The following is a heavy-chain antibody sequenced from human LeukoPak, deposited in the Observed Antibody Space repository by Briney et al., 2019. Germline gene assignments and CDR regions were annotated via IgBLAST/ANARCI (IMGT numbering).Heavy chain of an antibody. CDR3: ARRAGDYKHPFDY. V-gene: IGHV3-7*05. CDR2: IKQDGSEK. Sequence: GGSLRLSCAASGFTFSSYWMNWVRQAPGKGLEWVANIKQDGSEKYYVDSVKGRFTISRDNAKNSLYLQMYSLRAEDTAVYYCARRAGDYKHPFDYWGQGTLVTVSS. CDR1: GFTFSSYW. D-gene: IGHD4-11*01. J-gene: IGHJ4*02.